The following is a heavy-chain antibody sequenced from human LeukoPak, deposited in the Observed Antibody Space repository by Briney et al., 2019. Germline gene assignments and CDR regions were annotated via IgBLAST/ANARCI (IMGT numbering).Heavy chain of an antibody. CDR2: ITSNIYT. V-gene: IGHV3-21*06. CDR1: GFTFSSYS. Sequence: GGSLRLSCAASGFTFSSYSLTWFRQAPGKGLEWVSCITSNIYTYYADSVRGRFTISRDNSQNSVYLVMNSLRAEDTAVYYCARERDTSMVALDSWGQGTLVTVSS. J-gene: IGHJ4*02. CDR3: ARERDTSMVALDS. D-gene: IGHD5-18*01.